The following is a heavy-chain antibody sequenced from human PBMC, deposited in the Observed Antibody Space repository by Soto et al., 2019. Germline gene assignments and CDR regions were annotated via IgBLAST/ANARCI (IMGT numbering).Heavy chain of an antibody. D-gene: IGHD6-19*01. V-gene: IGHV1-46*03. J-gene: IGHJ6*02. CDR1: GYTFTSYY. Sequence: QVQLVQSGAEVKKPGASVKVSCKASGYTFTSYYMHWVRQAPGQGLEWMGIINPSGGSTSYAQKFQGRVTMTRDTSTSTVYMELSSLRSEDTAVYYCARRNSGWYKVQGMDVWGQGTTVTVSS. CDR2: INPSGGST. CDR3: ARRNSGWYKVQGMDV.